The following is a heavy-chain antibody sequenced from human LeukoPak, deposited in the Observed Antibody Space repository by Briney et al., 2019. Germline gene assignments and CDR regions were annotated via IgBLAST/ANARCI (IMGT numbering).Heavy chain of an antibody. CDR2: ISWNSGSI. D-gene: IGHD1-1*01. CDR3: AKERNDHHYFDY. CDR1: GFTFDDYA. Sequence: GGSLRLSCAASGFTFDDYAMHWVRQAPGKGLEWVSGISWNSGSIGYADSVKGRFTISRDNSKNTLYLQMNSLRAEDTAVYYCAKERNDHHYFDYWGQGTLVTVSS. J-gene: IGHJ4*02. V-gene: IGHV3-9*01.